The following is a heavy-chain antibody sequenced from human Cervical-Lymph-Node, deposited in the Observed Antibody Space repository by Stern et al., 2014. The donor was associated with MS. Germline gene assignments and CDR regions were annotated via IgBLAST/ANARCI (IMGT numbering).Heavy chain of an antibody. Sequence: EVQLEESGGGLVQPGRSLRLSCAASGFTFDDYAMHWVRQAPGKGLEWVSGISWNSGSIGYADSVKGRFTISRDNAKNSLYLQMNSLRAEDTALYYCAKDDTYYYDSSGYCFDYWGQGTLVTVSS. D-gene: IGHD3-22*01. CDR2: ISWNSGSI. V-gene: IGHV3-9*01. CDR3: AKDDTYYYDSSGYCFDY. CDR1: GFTFDDYA. J-gene: IGHJ4*02.